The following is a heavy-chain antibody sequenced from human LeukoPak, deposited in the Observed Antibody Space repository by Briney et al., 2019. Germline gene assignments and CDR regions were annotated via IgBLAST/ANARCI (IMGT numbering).Heavy chain of an antibody. D-gene: IGHD3-16*01. CDR2: IKQDGGET. Sequence: GGSLRLSCTASGFAFSSYWMHWVRQAPGKGLGWVANIKQDGGETHYVDSVKGRFTISRDNAKNSLYLQMNSLKAEDTALYYCARGSSMGSFWGQGTLVTVSS. CDR1: GFAFSSYW. J-gene: IGHJ4*02. V-gene: IGHV3-7*01. CDR3: ARGSSMGSF.